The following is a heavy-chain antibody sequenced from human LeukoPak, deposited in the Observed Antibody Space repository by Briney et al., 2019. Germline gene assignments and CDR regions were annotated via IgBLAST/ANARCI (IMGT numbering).Heavy chain of an antibody. CDR3: ARTKKVVTMVRGVIYYFDY. CDR1: GGSFSGYY. CDR2: VNHIGCT. D-gene: IGHD3-10*01. J-gene: IGHJ4*02. V-gene: IGHV4-34*01. Sequence: SETLSLTCAVYGGSFSGYYWSWIRQPPGKGLEWIGEVNHIGCTNYNPSLKSRVTISVDTSKNQLSLKQSSVTAADTAVYYCARTKKVVTMVRGVIYYFDYWGQGTLVTVPS.